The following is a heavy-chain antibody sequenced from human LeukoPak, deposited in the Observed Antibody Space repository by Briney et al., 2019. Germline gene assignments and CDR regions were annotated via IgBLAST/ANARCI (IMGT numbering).Heavy chain of an antibody. J-gene: IGHJ3*02. CDR1: GYTFISYY. CDR3: ARDLGALRPRDAFDI. D-gene: IGHD6-25*01. V-gene: IGHV1-46*01. Sequence: ASVKVSCKASGYTFISYYMHWVRQAPGQGLEWMGIINPSGGSTSYAQKFQGRVTMTRDTSTSTVYMEPSSLRSEDTAVYYCARDLGALRPRDAFDIWGQGTMVTVSS. CDR2: INPSGGST.